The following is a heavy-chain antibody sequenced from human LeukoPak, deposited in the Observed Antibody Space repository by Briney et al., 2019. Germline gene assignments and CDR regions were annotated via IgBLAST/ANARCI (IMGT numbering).Heavy chain of an antibody. D-gene: IGHD3-22*01. V-gene: IGHV3-66*01. CDR2: IYSGGRT. J-gene: IGHJ4*02. Sequence: SGGSLRLSCAASGFTVSSNYMSWVRQAPGKGLEWVPVIYSGGRTYYADSVKGRFTISRDNSKNTLYLQMNSLRAEDTAVYYCARESNSGYYLSYWGQGTLVTVSS. CDR1: GFTVSSNY. CDR3: ARESNSGYYLSY.